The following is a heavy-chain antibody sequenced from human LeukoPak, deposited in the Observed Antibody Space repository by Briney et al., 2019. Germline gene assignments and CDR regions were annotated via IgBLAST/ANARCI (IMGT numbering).Heavy chain of an antibody. CDR1: GFTFNRYG. J-gene: IGHJ5*02. V-gene: IGHV3-48*04. Sequence: GESLRLSCAASGFTFNRYGINWGRQAPGKGLEWVSYISSSGSTIYYAASVKGRFTISRDNAKNSLHLQMNSLRTEDTAVYYCARDRDIVIVAATIPHWFDTWGQGALVTVSS. CDR2: ISSSGSTI. D-gene: IGHD2/OR15-2a*01. CDR3: ARDRDIVIVAATIPHWFDT.